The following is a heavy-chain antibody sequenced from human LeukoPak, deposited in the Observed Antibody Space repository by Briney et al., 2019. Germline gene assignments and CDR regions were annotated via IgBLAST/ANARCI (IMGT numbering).Heavy chain of an antibody. CDR1: GGSFSGYY. CDR3: ASSPVIVVVPAASQRGAFDI. V-gene: IGHV4-34*01. D-gene: IGHD2-2*01. Sequence: SETLSLTCAVYGGSFSGYYWSWIRQPPGKGLEWIGEINHSGSTNYNPSLKSRVTISVDTSKNQFPLKLSSVTAADTAVYYCASSPVIVVVPAASQRGAFDIWGQGTMVTVSS. CDR2: INHSGST. J-gene: IGHJ3*02.